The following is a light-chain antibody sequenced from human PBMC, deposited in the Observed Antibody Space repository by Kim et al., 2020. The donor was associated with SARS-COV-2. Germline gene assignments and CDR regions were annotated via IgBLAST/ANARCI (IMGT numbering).Light chain of an antibody. Sequence: SSELTQDPAVSVALGQTVRITCQGDSPRNYYASWYQQKPGQAPVLVIYGKNNRPSGISDRFSGSSSGNTASLTITGAQAEDEADYYCNSRDTSGNHLYVF. CDR3: NSRDTSGNHLYV. CDR1: SPRNYY. J-gene: IGLJ1*01. CDR2: GKN. V-gene: IGLV3-19*01.